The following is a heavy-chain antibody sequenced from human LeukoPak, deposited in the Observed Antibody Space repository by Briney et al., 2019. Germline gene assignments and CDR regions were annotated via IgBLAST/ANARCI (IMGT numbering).Heavy chain of an antibody. V-gene: IGHV3-30*04. Sequence: PGGSLRLSCAASGFTFSSYAMHWVRQAPGKGLEWVAVISYDGSNKYYADSVKGRFTISRDNSKNTLYLQMNSLRAEDTAVYYCARDRMWLSEHYFDYWGQGTLVTVSS. J-gene: IGHJ4*02. D-gene: IGHD3-22*01. CDR3: ARDRMWLSEHYFDY. CDR2: ISYDGSNK. CDR1: GFTFSSYA.